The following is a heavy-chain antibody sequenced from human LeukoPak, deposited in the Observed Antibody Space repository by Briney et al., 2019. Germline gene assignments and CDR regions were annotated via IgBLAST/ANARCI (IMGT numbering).Heavy chain of an antibody. Sequence: SETLSLTCAVYGGSFSGYYWSWIRQPPGKGLEWIGEINHSGSTNYNPSLKSRVTISVDTSKNQFSLKLSSVTAADTAVYYCARAPISDFWSGYYTVGFDYWGQGTLVTVSS. CDR1: GGSFSGYY. V-gene: IGHV4-34*01. D-gene: IGHD3-3*01. CDR2: INHSGST. CDR3: ARAPISDFWSGYYTVGFDY. J-gene: IGHJ4*02.